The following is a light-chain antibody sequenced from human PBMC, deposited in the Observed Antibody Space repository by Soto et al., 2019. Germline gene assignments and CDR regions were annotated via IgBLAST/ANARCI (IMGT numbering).Light chain of an antibody. Sequence: QSARTQPASVSGSPGQSITISCTGTSSDVGGQKLVSWYQQHPGKAPKVLLYEGSERPSGVSDRFSGSKSGNTASLTISGLQAEDEADYYCCSYAGSTTWVFGGGTKLTVL. CDR1: SSDVGGQKL. CDR3: CSYAGSTTWV. J-gene: IGLJ3*02. CDR2: EGS. V-gene: IGLV2-23*01.